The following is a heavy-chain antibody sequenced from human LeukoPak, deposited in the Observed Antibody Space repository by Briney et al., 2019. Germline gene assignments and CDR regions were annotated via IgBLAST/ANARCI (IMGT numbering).Heavy chain of an antibody. CDR1: GFTFSSYW. J-gene: IGHJ3*02. D-gene: IGHD1-26*01. V-gene: IGHV3-7*03. CDR3: ARVGSGSYYFAFDI. Sequence: PGGSLRLSCAASGFTFSSYWMNWVRQTPGKGLEWVANIKDDGSDKNYLDSVKGRFTISRDNAKNSLYLQMNSLRAEDTAVYYCARVGSGSYYFAFDIWGQGTMVTVSS. CDR2: IKDDGSDK.